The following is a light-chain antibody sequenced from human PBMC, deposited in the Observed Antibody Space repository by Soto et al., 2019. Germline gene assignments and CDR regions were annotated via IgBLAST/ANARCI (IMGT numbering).Light chain of an antibody. CDR2: GAS. CDR3: QQYDSSPLT. V-gene: IGKV3-20*01. J-gene: IGKJ4*01. CDR1: QSVSSSY. Sequence: EIVLTQSPGTLSLSPGERATLSCRASQSVSSSYLAWDQQKPGQAPRLLIYGASSRATGIPDRFSGSGSGTDFTLTISRLEPEDFAVYYCQQYDSSPLTFGGGTKVEIK.